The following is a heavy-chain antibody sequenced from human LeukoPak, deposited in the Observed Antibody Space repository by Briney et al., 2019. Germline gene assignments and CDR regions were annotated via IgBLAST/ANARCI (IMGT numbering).Heavy chain of an antibody. Sequence: ASVKVSCKASGYTFTGYYMHWVRQAPGQGLEWTGWINPNSGGTNYAQKFQGRVTMTRDTSISTAYMELSRLRSDDTAVYYCARGYSSSWYPPPLGYWGQGTLVTVSS. J-gene: IGHJ4*02. CDR1: GYTFTGYY. CDR3: ARGYSSSWYPPPLGY. D-gene: IGHD6-13*01. CDR2: INPNSGGT. V-gene: IGHV1-2*02.